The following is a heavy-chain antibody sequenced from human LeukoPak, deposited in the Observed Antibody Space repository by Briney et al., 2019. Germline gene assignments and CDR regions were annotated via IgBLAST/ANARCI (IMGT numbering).Heavy chain of an antibody. CDR3: AKDGTAMVMSWFDP. CDR2: ISGSGGST. V-gene: IGHV3-23*01. Sequence: GGSLRLPCAASGFTFSSYAMSWVRQAPGKGLEWVSAISGSGGSTYYADSVKGRFTISRDNSKNTLYLQMNSLRAEDTAVYYCAKDGTAMVMSWFDPWGQGTLVTVSS. D-gene: IGHD5-18*01. J-gene: IGHJ5*02. CDR1: GFTFSSYA.